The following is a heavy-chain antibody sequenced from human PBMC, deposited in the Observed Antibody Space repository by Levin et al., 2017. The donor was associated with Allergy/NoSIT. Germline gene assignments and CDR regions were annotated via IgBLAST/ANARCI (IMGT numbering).Heavy chain of an antibody. CDR2: ISSSSSYT. Sequence: GGSLRLSCAASGFTFSDYYMSWIRQAPGKGLEWVSYISSSSSYTNYADSVKGRFTISRDNAKNSLYLQMNSLRAEDTAVYYCAREVPSYYYGSGSYYKRYYYMDVWGKGTTVTVSS. J-gene: IGHJ6*03. CDR1: GFTFSDYY. D-gene: IGHD3-10*01. CDR3: AREVPSYYYGSGSYYKRYYYMDV. V-gene: IGHV3-11*05.